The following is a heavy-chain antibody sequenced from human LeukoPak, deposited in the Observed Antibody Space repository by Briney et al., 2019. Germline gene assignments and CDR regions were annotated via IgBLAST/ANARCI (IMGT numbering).Heavy chain of an antibody. J-gene: IGHJ4*02. CDR1: GFTFSSYG. D-gene: IGHD1-26*01. CDR2: ISYDGSNK. V-gene: IGHV3-30*03. Sequence: GGSLRLSCAASGFTFSSYGMHWVRQAPGKGLEWVAVISYDGSNKYYADSVKGRFTISRDNSKNTLYLQMNSLRAEDTAVYYCARDRSGSSDFDYWGQGTLVTVSS. CDR3: ARDRSGSSDFDY.